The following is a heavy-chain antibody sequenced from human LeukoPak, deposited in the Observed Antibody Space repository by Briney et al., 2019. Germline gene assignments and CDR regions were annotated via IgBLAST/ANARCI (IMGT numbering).Heavy chain of an antibody. CDR3: ARDWGLLWFGEMNYFDY. Sequence: GGSLGLSCAASGFTFSSYWMSWVRQAPGKGLEWVANIKQDGSEKYYVDSVKGRFTISRDNAKNSLYLQMNSLRAEDTAVYYCARDWGLLWFGEMNYFDYWGQGTLVTVSS. CDR1: GFTFSSYW. D-gene: IGHD3-10*01. V-gene: IGHV3-7*05. CDR2: IKQDGSEK. J-gene: IGHJ4*02.